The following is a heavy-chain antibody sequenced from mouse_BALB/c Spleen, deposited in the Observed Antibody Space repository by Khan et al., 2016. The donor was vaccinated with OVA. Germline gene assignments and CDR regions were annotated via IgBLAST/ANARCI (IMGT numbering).Heavy chain of an antibody. CDR1: GYTFSSYW. CDR3: ARTTYYFDY. V-gene: IGHV1-9*01. CDR2: ILPGSGST. Sequence: QVQLKQSGAEVMKPGASVKISCKATGYTFSSYWIEWVKQRPGHGLEWIGEILPGSGSTNYNEKFKGKATFNADSSSNTSYMQLSSLTSDDSAVYYCARTTYYFDYWGQGTTLTVSS. J-gene: IGHJ2*01.